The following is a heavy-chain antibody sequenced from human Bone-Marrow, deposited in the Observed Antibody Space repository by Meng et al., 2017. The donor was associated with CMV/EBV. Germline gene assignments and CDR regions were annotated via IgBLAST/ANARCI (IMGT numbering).Heavy chain of an antibody. CDR2: ISSSSGYI. J-gene: IGHJ5*02. V-gene: IGHV3-21*04. CDR1: GFTFSYSS. Sequence: GESLKISCAASGFTFSYSSMNWVRQAPGKGLEWVSSISSSSGYIYYADSVRGRFTISRDNSKNTLYLQMNSLRAEDTAVYYCARITSFFGVANGWFDPWGQGTLVTVSS. D-gene: IGHD3-3*02. CDR3: ARITSFFGVANGWFDP.